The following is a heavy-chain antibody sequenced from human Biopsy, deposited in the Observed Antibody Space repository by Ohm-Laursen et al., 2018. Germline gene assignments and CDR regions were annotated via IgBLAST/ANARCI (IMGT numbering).Heavy chain of an antibody. Sequence: SLRLYCTASGLSIGTNYMTWVRQAPGKGLDWVSIIFAGGGRTYYADSVKGRFTISRDISENTVSLQMNSLRAEDTAVYYCARTIMVGGVILNYFDYWGQGTLVTVSS. CDR1: GLSIGTNY. J-gene: IGHJ4*02. CDR3: ARTIMVGGVILNYFDY. CDR2: IFAGGGRT. V-gene: IGHV3-53*01. D-gene: IGHD3-10*01.